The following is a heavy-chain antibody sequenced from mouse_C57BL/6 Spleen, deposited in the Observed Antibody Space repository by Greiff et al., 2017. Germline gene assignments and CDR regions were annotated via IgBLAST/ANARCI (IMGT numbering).Heavy chain of an antibody. J-gene: IGHJ1*03. CDR3: TRAEATTVVATGYFDV. CDR1: GYTFTSYW. D-gene: IGHD1-1*01. V-gene: IGHV1-5*01. Sequence: EVHLVESGTVPARPGASVKMSCKTSGYTFTSYWMHWVKQRPGQGLEWIGAIYPGNSDTSYNQKFKGKAKLTAVTSASTAYMELSSLTNEDSAVYYCTRAEATTVVATGYFDVWGTGTTVTVSS. CDR2: IYPGNSDT.